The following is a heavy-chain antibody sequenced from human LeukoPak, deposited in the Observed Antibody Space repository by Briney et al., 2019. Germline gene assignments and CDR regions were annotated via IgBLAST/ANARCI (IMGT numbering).Heavy chain of an antibody. Sequence: GGSLRLSCAASGFTFSSYAMSWVRQAPEKGLEWVSAISGIGGSTYYADSVKGRFTISRDNSKNTLYLQMNSLSAKDTAVYYCAKDPLAWYYFDYWGQGTLVTVSS. CDR1: GFTFSSYA. J-gene: IGHJ4*02. V-gene: IGHV3-23*01. CDR2: ISGIGGST. D-gene: IGHD5-12*01. CDR3: AKDPLAWYYFDY.